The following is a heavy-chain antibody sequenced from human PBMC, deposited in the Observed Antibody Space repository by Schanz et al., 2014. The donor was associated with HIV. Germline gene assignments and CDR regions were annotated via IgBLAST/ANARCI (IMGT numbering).Heavy chain of an antibody. CDR2: MNPNSANT. D-gene: IGHD3-9*01. J-gene: IGHJ4*02. Sequence: QVQLVQSGAEVKKPGASVKVSCKASGYNFTSYDINWVRQATGQGLEWMGWMNPNSANTGYAQKFQGRVTMTRNTSISTAYMELSSLRSEDTAVYYCARGRKSLSGLGWFYFDYWAQGTLVSVSS. CDR1: GYNFTSYD. V-gene: IGHV1-8*01. CDR3: ARGRKSLSGLGWFYFDY.